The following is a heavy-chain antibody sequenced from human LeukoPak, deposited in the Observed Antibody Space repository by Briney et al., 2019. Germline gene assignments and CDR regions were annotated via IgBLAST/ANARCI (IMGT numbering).Heavy chain of an antibody. D-gene: IGHD6-13*01. CDR2: IYYSGST. CDR1: GGSISSYY. Sequence: SETLSLTCSVSGGSISSYYWSWIRQPPPKGLDWIGYIYYSGSTSYNPSLKSRVTISVDTSKNHFSLKLRSVTAEDTAVYYCAIYSSSYFGIDVWGQGTTVTVSS. J-gene: IGHJ6*02. V-gene: IGHV4-59*01. CDR3: AIYSSSYFGIDV.